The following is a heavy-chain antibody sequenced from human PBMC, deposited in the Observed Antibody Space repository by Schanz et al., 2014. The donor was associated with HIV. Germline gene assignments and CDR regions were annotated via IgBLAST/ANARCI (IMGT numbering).Heavy chain of an antibody. CDR3: AREKYSSTWWRAGLYFYGMDV. J-gene: IGHJ6*02. D-gene: IGHD6-13*01. CDR2: ISYDGSNK. Sequence: QVQLVESGGGVVQPGRSLILSCAASRFSFRGYGMHWVRQTPGKGLEWVAVISYDGSNKYYADSVKGQFTISRDNSKNTLYLQMNSLRAEDTAVYYCAREKYSSTWWRAGLYFYGMDVWGQGTTVTVSS. V-gene: IGHV3-30*03. CDR1: RFSFRGYG.